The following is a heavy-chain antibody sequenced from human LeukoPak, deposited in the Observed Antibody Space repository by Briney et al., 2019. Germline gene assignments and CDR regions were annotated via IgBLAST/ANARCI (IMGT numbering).Heavy chain of an antibody. CDR2: IYYTGGT. Sequence: SDTLSFTCTVAGVPTTSYYWSWLRQSPGKALELVVHIYYTGGTNYNPSLKSRVSISIDLSKNQLSLTLSSVTAADTALHYCARLPRRYSTTWFFDYWGQGTLVTVSS. CDR1: GVPTTSYY. V-gene: IGHV4-59*01. J-gene: IGHJ4*02. D-gene: IGHD6-13*01. CDR3: ARLPRRYSTTWFFDY.